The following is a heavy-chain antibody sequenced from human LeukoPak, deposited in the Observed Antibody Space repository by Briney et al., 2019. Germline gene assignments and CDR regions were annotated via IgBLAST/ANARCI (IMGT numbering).Heavy chain of an antibody. D-gene: IGHD4-23*01. J-gene: IGHJ3*02. Sequence: GGSLRLSCAASGFTFSSYGMHWVRQAPGKGLEWVAVIWYDGSNKYYADSVKGRFTISRDNSKNTLYLQMNSLRAEDTAVYYCANTLTTVVIPGAFDIWGQGTMVTVSS. CDR2: IWYDGSNK. V-gene: IGHV3-33*08. CDR1: GFTFSSYG. CDR3: ANTLTTVVIPGAFDI.